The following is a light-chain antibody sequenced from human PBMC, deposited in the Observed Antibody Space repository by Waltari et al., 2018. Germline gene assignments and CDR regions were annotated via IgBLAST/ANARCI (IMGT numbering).Light chain of an antibody. CDR2: WAS. Sequence: DIVMTQSPDSLTVSLGERVTINCKSSQSVLYSSNNNNYLAWYQQKPGQPPELLIYWASTRESGVPDRFSGSGSGTDFTLTISSLQAEDVAVYYCQQYYSTPNTFGQGTKLEIK. V-gene: IGKV4-1*01. J-gene: IGKJ2*01. CDR3: QQYYSTPNT. CDR1: QSVLYSSNNNNY.